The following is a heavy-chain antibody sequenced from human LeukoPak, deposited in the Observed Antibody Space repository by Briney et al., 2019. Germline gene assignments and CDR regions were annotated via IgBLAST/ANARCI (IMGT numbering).Heavy chain of an antibody. V-gene: IGHV1-69*04. Sequence: ASVKVSCKASGGTFGTYTIRWMRQAPGQGLEWMGRILPIIHIPDYAQKFQDRDTITADTSTNTAYMELGSLRSEDTAVYYCAREIEDDSIFGVVFGPLDYWGQETLVTVSS. J-gene: IGHJ4*02. D-gene: IGHD3-3*01. CDR1: GGTFGTYT. CDR2: ILPIIHIP. CDR3: AREIEDDSIFGVVFGPLDY.